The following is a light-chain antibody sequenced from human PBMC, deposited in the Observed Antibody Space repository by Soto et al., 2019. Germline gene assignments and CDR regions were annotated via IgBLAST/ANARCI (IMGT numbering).Light chain of an antibody. J-gene: IGLJ2*01. CDR1: SSDVGGYNY. CDR3: CSYAGSQKVV. CDR2: DVS. Sequence: QSALTQPRSVSGSPGQSVTISCTGTSSDVGGYNYVSWYQQHPGKAPKLMIYDVSKRPSGVPDRFSGSKSGNTASLTISGLQAEDEADYYCCSYAGSQKVVFGGGTKLTVL. V-gene: IGLV2-11*01.